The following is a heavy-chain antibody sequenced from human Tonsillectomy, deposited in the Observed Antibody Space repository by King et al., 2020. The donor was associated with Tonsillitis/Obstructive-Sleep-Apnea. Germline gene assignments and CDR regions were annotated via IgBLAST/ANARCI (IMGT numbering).Heavy chain of an antibody. J-gene: IGHJ3*01. CDR3: AKGEWLDA. D-gene: IGHD6-19*01. Sequence: VQLVESGGGLVQPGGSLRLSCEASGFTFSIYWMSWVRQAPGRGLEWVANIYKDGSEKYYVDSVKGRFTISRDNAKNSLYLEMNSLRVEDTAVYYCAKGEWLDAWGQGTVVTVSS. CDR1: GFTFSIYW. V-gene: IGHV3-7*03. CDR2: IYKDGSEK.